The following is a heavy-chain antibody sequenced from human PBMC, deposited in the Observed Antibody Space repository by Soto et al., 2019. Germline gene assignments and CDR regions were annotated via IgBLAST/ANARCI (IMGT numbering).Heavy chain of an antibody. V-gene: IGHV1-69*08. D-gene: IGHD3-10*01. J-gene: IGHJ4*02. CDR2: IIPILGIA. Sequence: QVQLVQSGAEVKKPGSSVKVSCKASGGTFSSYTISWVRQAPGQGLEWMGRIIPILGIANYAQKFQGRVTITADKSTSTAYVELSSLRSEDTAVYYCARENYGSGSHDYWGQGTLVTVSS. CDR1: GGTFSSYT. CDR3: ARENYGSGSHDY.